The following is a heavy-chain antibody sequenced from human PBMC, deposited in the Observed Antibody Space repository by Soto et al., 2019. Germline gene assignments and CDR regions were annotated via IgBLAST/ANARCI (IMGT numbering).Heavy chain of an antibody. CDR3: ARPFGSGSYYIPNYGMDV. D-gene: IGHD3-10*01. V-gene: IGHV5-10-1*01. CDR2: IDPSDSYT. J-gene: IGHJ6*02. CDR1: GYSFTSYW. Sequence: LGESLKISCKGSGYSFTSYWISWVRQMPGKGLEWMGRIDPSDSYTNYSPSFQGHVTISADKSISTAYLQWSSLKASDTAMYYCARPFGSGSYYIPNYGMDVWGQGTTVTGSS.